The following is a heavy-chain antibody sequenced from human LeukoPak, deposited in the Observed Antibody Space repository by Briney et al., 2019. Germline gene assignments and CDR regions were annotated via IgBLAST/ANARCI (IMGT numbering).Heavy chain of an antibody. V-gene: IGHV3-9*03. J-gene: IGHJ6*04. Sequence: GGSLRLSCAASGFTFDDYAMHWVRQAPGKGLEWVSGISWNSGSIGYVDSVKGRFTISRDNAKNSLYLQMNSLRPEDMALYYCARDLASGYSYGYFDVWGKGTTVTVSS. D-gene: IGHD5-18*01. CDR3: ARDLASGYSYGYFDV. CDR1: GFTFDDYA. CDR2: ISWNSGSI.